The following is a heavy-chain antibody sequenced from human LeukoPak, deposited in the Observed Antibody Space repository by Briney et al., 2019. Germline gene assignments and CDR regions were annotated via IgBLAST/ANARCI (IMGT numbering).Heavy chain of an antibody. V-gene: IGHV1-69*05. Sequence: GSSVKVSCKASGGTFSSYAISWVRQAPGQGLEWMGGIIPIFGTANYAQKFQGRVTMTRNTSISTAYMELSSLRSEDTAVYYCARGVVVVPSGFDPWGQGTLVTVSS. CDR3: ARGVVVVPSGFDP. J-gene: IGHJ5*02. D-gene: IGHD2-2*01. CDR2: IIPIFGTA. CDR1: GGTFSSYA.